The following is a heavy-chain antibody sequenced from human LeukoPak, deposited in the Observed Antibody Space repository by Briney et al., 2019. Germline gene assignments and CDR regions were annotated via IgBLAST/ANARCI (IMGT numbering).Heavy chain of an antibody. Sequence: SETLSLTCAVYGGSFSGYYWSWIRQPPGKGLEWIGYIYYSGSTYYNPSLKSRVTISVDTSKNQFSLKLSSVTAADTAVYYCATSSGWSPYYYYMDVWGKGTTVTISS. D-gene: IGHD6-19*01. CDR2: IYYSGST. CDR1: GGSFSGYY. V-gene: IGHV4-59*04. CDR3: ATSSGWSPYYYYMDV. J-gene: IGHJ6*03.